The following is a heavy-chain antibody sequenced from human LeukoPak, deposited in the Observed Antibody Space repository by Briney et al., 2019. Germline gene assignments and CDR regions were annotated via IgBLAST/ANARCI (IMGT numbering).Heavy chain of an antibody. V-gene: IGHV4-59*01. CDR2: IYYSGST. CDR1: GGSIRSYY. D-gene: IGHD3-10*01. CDR3: AREFRWFGELYAAGWFDP. J-gene: IGHJ5*02. Sequence: SETLSLTCTVSGGSIRSYYWSWIRQPPGKGLEWIGYIYYSGSTNYNPSLKSRVTISVDTSKNQFSLKLSSVTAADTAVYYCAREFRWFGELYAAGWFDPWGQGTLVTVSS.